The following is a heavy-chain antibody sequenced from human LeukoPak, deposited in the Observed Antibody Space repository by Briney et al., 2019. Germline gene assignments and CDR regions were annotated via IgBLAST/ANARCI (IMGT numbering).Heavy chain of an antibody. J-gene: IGHJ4*02. Sequence: SGGSLRLSCAASGFTFSSYGMHWVRQAPGKGLEWVAFIRYDGSNKYYADSVKGRFTIPRDNSKNTLYLQMNSLRAEDTAVYYCAREGEDYYDSSGSYWGQGTLVTVSS. V-gene: IGHV3-30*02. CDR1: GFTFSSYG. CDR3: AREGEDYYDSSGSY. CDR2: IRYDGSNK. D-gene: IGHD3-22*01.